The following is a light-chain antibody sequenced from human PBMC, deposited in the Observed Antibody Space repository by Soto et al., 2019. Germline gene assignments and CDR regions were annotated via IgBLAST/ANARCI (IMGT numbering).Light chain of an antibody. V-gene: IGLV2-23*02. Sequence: QSALTQPASVSGSPGQSITISCTGTSSDVGGYNYVSWYQQHPGKAPKLMIYDVSKRPSGVSNRFSGSKSGNTASLTISGLQAEDEADYYCCSYASSSTFLVVFGGGTKLTVL. CDR3: CSYASSSTFLVV. CDR2: DVS. J-gene: IGLJ2*01. CDR1: SSDVGGYNY.